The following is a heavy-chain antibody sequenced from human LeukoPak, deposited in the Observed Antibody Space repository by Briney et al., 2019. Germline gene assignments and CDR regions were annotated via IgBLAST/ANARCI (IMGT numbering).Heavy chain of an antibody. CDR3: ARGSPMDV. V-gene: IGHV3-48*04. J-gene: IGHJ6*02. CDR1: GFTFSSYS. Sequence: GGSLRLSCAASGFTFSSYSMNWVRQAPGKGLEWVSYISSSSSTIYYADSVKGRFTISRDNAKNSLYLQMNSLRAEDTAVYYCARGSPMDVWGQGTTVTVSS. CDR2: ISSSSSTI.